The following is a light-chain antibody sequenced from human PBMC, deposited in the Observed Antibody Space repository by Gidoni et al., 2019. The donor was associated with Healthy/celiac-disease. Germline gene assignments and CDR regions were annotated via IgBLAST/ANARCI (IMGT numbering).Light chain of an antibody. CDR2: KAS. CDR1: QSIRSW. CDR3: QQYNSYSA. J-gene: IGKJ1*01. V-gene: IGKV1-5*03. Sequence: DIQMTQSPSTLSASVGDRVTITCRAIQSIRSWLAWYQQKPGKAPKLLIYKASSLESGVPSRFSGSGSGTEFTLTISRLQPDDFATYYCQQYNSYSAFGQGTKVEIK.